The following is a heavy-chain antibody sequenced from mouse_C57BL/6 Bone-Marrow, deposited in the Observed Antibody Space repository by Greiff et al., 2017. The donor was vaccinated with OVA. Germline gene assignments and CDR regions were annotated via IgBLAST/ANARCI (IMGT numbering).Heavy chain of an antibody. CDR1: GFNLKDDY. J-gene: IGHJ2*01. D-gene: IGHD1-1*01. V-gene: IGHV14-4*01. CDR2: IDPENGDT. Sequence: VQLQQSGAELVRPGASVKLSCTASGFNLKDDYMPWVKQRPEQGLEWIGWIDPENGDTEYASKFQGKATITADTSSNTAYLQLSSLTSEDTAVYYCTSITTVVADYWGQGTTLTVSS. CDR3: TSITTVVADY.